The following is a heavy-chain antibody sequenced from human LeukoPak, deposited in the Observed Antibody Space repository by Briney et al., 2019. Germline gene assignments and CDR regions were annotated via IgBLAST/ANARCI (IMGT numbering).Heavy chain of an antibody. J-gene: IGHJ6*03. CDR3: AKDHYSGYDNYYYYYMDV. Sequence: GGSLRLSCAASGFTFDDYAMHWVRQAPGKCLEWVSLISWDGGSTYYADSVKGRFTISRDNSKNSLYLQMNSLRAEDTALYYCAKDHYSGYDNYYYYYMDVWGKGTTVTVSS. CDR1: GFTFDDYA. CDR2: ISWDGGST. V-gene: IGHV3-43D*04. D-gene: IGHD5-12*01.